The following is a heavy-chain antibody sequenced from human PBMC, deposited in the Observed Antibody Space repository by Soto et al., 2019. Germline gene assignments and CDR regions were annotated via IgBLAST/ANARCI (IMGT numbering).Heavy chain of an antibody. CDR3: ARGYLRYYGSGSYYRPFDY. V-gene: IGHV4-34*01. Sequence: PSETLSLTCAAYGGTFSGYYWSWIRQPPGKGLEWIGEINHSGSTNYNPSLKSRVTISVDTSKNQFSLKLSSVTAADTAVYYCARGYLRYYGSGSYYRPFDYWGQGTLVTVSS. CDR1: GGTFSGYY. J-gene: IGHJ4*02. CDR2: INHSGST. D-gene: IGHD3-10*01.